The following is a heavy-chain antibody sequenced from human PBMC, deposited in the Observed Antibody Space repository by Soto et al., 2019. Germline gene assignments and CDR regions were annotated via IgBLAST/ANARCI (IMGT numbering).Heavy chain of an antibody. CDR3: TKDEAGSPFRY. CDR1: GGSMKTTNW. D-gene: IGHD3-10*01. J-gene: IGHJ4*02. V-gene: IGHV4-4*02. CDR2: VFHRGIT. Sequence: VPLRESGPGQVKTSGTLSLTCAVSGGSMKTTNWWSWVRQPPAKGLEWIGEVFHRGITRYNPSLKSRATVSVDTSKNQFFLNLASVTAADTAVYYCTKDEAGSPFRYWGQGALVTVSS.